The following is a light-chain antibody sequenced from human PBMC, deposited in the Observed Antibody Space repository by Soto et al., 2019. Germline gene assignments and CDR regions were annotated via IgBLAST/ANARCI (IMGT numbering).Light chain of an antibody. V-gene: IGLV1-44*01. CDR3: AAWDDSLNGVV. Sequence: QSVLTQPPSASGTPGQRVTISCSGSSSNIGSNTVNWYQQLPGTAPKLLIYRNNQRPAGVPDRFSGSKSGTSASLAISGLQPEDEADYYCAAWDDSLNGVVFGGGTKLTV. CDR1: SSNIGSNT. CDR2: RNN. J-gene: IGLJ2*01.